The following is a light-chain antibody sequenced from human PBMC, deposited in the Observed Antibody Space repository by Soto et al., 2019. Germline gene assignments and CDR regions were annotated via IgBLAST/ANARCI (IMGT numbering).Light chain of an antibody. CDR1: SSDVGNYNL. Sequence: QSALTQPVSVSGSPGQSITISCTGTSSDVGNYNLVSWYQQYPGKAPKLMIYEGGKRPSGVSNRFSGSKSGNTASLTISGLQAEDEADYYCCSFALRSTLIFGGGTKLTVL. V-gene: IGLV2-23*01. J-gene: IGLJ2*01. CDR2: EGG. CDR3: CSFALRSTLI.